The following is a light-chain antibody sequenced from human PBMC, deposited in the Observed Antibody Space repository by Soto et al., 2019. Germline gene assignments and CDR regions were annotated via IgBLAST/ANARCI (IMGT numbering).Light chain of an antibody. Sequence: DIQMTQSPFSLSASVGDRVTITCRASQSISNYLNWYQQKPGKAPKLLMFAASSLQSGVPSRFSGGGSGTDFTLTISSLQPEDFATYYCQQSYSTPRTFGQGTKVEIK. J-gene: IGKJ1*01. V-gene: IGKV1-39*01. CDR1: QSISNY. CDR2: AAS. CDR3: QQSYSTPRT.